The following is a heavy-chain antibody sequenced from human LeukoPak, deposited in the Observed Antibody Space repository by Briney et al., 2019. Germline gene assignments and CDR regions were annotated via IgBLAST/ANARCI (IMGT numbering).Heavy chain of an antibody. D-gene: IGHD6-13*01. CDR2: IIPIFGTA. V-gene: IGHV1-69*05. CDR1: GGTFSSYA. Sequence: SVKVSCKASGGTFSSYAISWVRQAPGQGLEWIGGIIPIFGTANYAQKFQGRVTVTTDESTSTAYMELSSLRSEDTAVYYCARDPNSSSWYGAFDYWGQGTLVTVSS. J-gene: IGHJ4*02. CDR3: ARDPNSSSWYGAFDY.